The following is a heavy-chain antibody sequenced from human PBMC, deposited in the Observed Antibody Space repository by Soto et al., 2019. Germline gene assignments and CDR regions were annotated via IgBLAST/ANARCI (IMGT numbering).Heavy chain of an antibody. J-gene: IGHJ4*02. D-gene: IGHD2-2*03. CDR3: ARQVPGYCISTNCHQRSDS. V-gene: IGHV4-39*01. CDR1: GASINSAEYY. Sequence: TEALSRTCTVFGASINSAEYYWGWIRQPPGKRLEWIGNIYYTGNTYYNPSLRSRVTLSTDTSENQFSLKLSSVPAADTAVYYCARQVPGYCISTNCHQRSDSWGQGTLVTVSS. CDR2: IYYTGNT.